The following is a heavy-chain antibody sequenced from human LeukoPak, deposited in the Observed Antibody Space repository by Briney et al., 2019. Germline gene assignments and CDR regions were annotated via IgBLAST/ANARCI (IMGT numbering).Heavy chain of an antibody. Sequence: GRSLRLSCAASGFTFDDYAMHWVRQAPGKGLVWVSRFDSDGSSTTYADSVRGRFTSSRDNAKNSLYLQMNSLRAEDTAVYYCARGVAFDIWGQGTMVTVSS. J-gene: IGHJ3*02. D-gene: IGHD3-16*01. V-gene: IGHV3-74*01. CDR3: ARGVAFDI. CDR1: GFTFDDYA. CDR2: FDSDGSST.